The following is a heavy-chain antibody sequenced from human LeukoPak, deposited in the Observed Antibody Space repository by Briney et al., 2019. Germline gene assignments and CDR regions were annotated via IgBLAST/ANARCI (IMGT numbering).Heavy chain of an antibody. J-gene: IGHJ5*02. CDR3: ARGSTSSLGTVDP. CDR1: GYTFTSYD. D-gene: IGHD2-2*01. V-gene: IGHV1-8*01. Sequence: ASVKVSCKASGYTFTSYDINWVRQATGQGLEWMGWMNPNSGNTGYAQKFQGRVTMTRDTSTSTVYMELSSLRSEDTAVYYCARGSTSSLGTVDPWGQGTLVTVSS. CDR2: MNPNSGNT.